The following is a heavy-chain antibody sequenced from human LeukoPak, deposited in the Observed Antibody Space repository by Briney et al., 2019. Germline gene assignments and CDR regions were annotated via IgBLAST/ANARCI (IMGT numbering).Heavy chain of an antibody. CDR2: IWYDGSNK. J-gene: IGHJ5*02. D-gene: IGHD6-19*01. V-gene: IGHV3-33*06. CDR3: AKDGDSSGPRGNWFDP. CDR1: GFTFSSYG. Sequence: GGSLRLSCAASGFTFSSYGMHWVRQAPGKGLEWVAVIWYDGSNKYYADSVKGRFTISRDNSKNTLFLQMNSLRAEDTAAYYCAKDGDSSGPRGNWFDPWGQGTLVTVSS.